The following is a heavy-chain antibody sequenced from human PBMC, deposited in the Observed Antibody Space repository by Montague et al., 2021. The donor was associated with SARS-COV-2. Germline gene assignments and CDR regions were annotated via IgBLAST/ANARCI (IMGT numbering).Heavy chain of an antibody. V-gene: IGHV2-70*04. CDR3: ARSYYDILTAYYTPFDY. CDR2: IDWDDDK. CDR1: GFSLSTSGMR. Sequence: PELVKPTQTLTLTCTFSGFSLSTSGMRASWIRQPPGKALEWLARIDWDDDKFYSTSLKTRLTISKDTPKNQVVLTMTNMDPVDTATYYCARSYYDILTAYYTPFDYWGQGTLVTVSS. D-gene: IGHD3-9*01. J-gene: IGHJ4*02.